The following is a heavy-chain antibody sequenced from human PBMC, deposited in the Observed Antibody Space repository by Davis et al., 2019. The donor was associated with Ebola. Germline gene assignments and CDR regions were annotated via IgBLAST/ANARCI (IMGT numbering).Heavy chain of an antibody. Sequence: ASVKVSCKASGYTFTSYGISWVRQAPGQGLEWMGIINPSGGTTSYAQRFQGRVTMTRDTSTSTVYREVRSLRSEDTAVYYCARDLGRWEAGPYYYYGMDVWGKGTTVTVSS. D-gene: IGHD1-26*01. CDR2: INPSGGTT. CDR3: ARDLGRWEAGPYYYYGMDV. J-gene: IGHJ6*04. V-gene: IGHV1-46*01. CDR1: GYTFTSYG.